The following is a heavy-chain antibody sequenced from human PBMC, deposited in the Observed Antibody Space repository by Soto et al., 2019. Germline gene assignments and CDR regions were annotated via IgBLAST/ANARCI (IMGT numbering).Heavy chain of an antibody. CDR2: INTYNGNT. CDR3: AMVAVYVTPSPQDD. V-gene: IGHV1-18*01. CDR1: GYTFTRYG. D-gene: IGHD6-19*01. J-gene: IGHJ6*04. Sequence: QVQLVQSGAEVKNPGASVKVSCKASGYTFTRYGIGWARQAPGQGLEWMGWINTYNGNTNYAQNVQGRVTMTTDTSTSTAYMEGGSLRSIDTSIYYCAMVAVYVTPSPQDDWGEGNTVIVSS.